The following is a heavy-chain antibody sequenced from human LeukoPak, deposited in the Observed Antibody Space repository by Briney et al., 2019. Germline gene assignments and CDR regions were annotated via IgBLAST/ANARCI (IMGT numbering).Heavy chain of an antibody. CDR1: GFTVSSNY. J-gene: IGHJ5*02. D-gene: IGHD1-26*01. CDR3: ARGSEWELLSCDH. CDR2: IYSGGST. Sequence: GGSLRLSCAASGFTVSSNYMSWVRQAPGKGLEWVSVIYSGGSTYYADSVKGRFTISRDNARNSLYLQMNSLRAEDTAVYYCARGSEWELLSCDHWGQGTLVTVSS. V-gene: IGHV3-53*01.